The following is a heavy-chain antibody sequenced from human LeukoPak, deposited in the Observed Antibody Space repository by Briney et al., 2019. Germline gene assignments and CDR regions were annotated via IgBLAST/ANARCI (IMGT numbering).Heavy chain of an antibody. CDR2: INHSGST. V-gene: IGHV4-34*01. D-gene: IGHD2/OR15-2a*01. Sequence: SETLSLTCAVYGGSLSGYYWSGIRQPPGKGLEWIGEINHSGSTNYNPSLKSQVTISVDTSKNQFSLKLSSVTAADTAVYYCARGTGGNIGRDYWGQGTLVTVSS. J-gene: IGHJ4*02. CDR3: ARGTGGNIGRDY. CDR1: GGSLSGYY.